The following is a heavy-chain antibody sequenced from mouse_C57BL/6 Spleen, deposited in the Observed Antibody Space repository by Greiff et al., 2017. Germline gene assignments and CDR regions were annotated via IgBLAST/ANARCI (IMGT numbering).Heavy chain of an antibody. CDR1: GYTFTSYW. V-gene: IGHV1-53*01. D-gene: IGHD4-1*01. J-gene: IGHJ3*01. Sequence: QVQLKQPGTELVKPGASVKLSCKASGYTFTSYWMHWVKQRPGQGLEWIGNINPSNGGTNYNEKFKSKATLTVDKSSSTAYMQLSSLTSEDSAVYYCARGGLNWDESAYWGQGTLVTVSA. CDR3: ARGGLNWDESAY. CDR2: INPSNGGT.